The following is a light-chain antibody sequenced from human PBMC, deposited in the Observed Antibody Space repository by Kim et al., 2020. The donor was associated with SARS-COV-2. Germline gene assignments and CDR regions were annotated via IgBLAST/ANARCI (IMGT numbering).Light chain of an antibody. J-gene: IGLJ1*01. CDR1: SSDVGGYNY. Sequence: GQSIHISCTGTSSDVGGYNYVSWYQQHPGKAPKLMIYDVTKRPSGVSNRFSGSKSGNTASLTISGLQAEDEADYYCSSYTITSTSVFGTGTRSPS. CDR2: DVT. V-gene: IGLV2-14*04. CDR3: SSYTITSTSV.